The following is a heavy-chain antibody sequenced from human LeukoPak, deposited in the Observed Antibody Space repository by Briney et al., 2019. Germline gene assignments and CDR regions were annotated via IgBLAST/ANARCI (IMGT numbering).Heavy chain of an antibody. D-gene: IGHD1-14*01. J-gene: IGHJ4*02. CDR2: INPDSGDT. V-gene: IGHV1-2*02. CDR1: GYTFTGYY. CDR3: ASFNPRADY. Sequence: GTSVKVSCKASGYTFTGYYMHWVRQAPGQGLEWIGSINPDSGDTNHAQKFQGRVTLTRDTSISTAYMEVIALTSDDTAVYYCASFNPRADYWGQGTLVTVSS.